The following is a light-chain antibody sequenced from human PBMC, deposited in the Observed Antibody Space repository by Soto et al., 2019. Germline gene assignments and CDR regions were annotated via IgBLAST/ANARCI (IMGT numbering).Light chain of an antibody. CDR2: GAS. J-gene: IGKJ5*01. V-gene: IGKV3-20*01. CDR1: QSVSSSY. Sequence: EIVLTQSPGTLSLSPGERATLSCRASQSVSSSYLAWYQQKPGQAPRLLIYGASSRATGIPDRFSGSGSGTDFTLTISRLEPEDFAVYYCQQYGSSPNTFGKGTRLEI. CDR3: QQYGSSPNT.